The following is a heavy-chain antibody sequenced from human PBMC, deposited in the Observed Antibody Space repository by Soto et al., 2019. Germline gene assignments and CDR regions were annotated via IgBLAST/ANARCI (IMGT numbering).Heavy chain of an antibody. D-gene: IGHD2-21*02. J-gene: IGHJ6*02. V-gene: IGHV3-13*01. CDR3: ARGDAYYYYGMDV. CDR1: GFTFSSYD. Sequence: EVQLVESGGGLVQPGGSLRLSCAASGFTFSSYDMHWVRQARGKGLEWVSAIGTAGDTYYPGSVKGRFTISRENAKNSLYLQMNSLRAGDTAVYYCARGDAYYYYGMDVWGQGTTVTVSS. CDR2: IGTAGDT.